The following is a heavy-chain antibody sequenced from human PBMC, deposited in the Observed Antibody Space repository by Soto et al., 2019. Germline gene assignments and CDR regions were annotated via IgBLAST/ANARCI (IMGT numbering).Heavy chain of an antibody. V-gene: IGHV3-23*01. CDR1: GFTFSSYA. D-gene: IGHD6-13*01. Sequence: EVQLLESGGGLVQPGGSLRLSCAASGFTFSSYAMSWVRQAPGKGLEWVSGISTSGGSTYYADSVKGRFTISRDKSKNTLYLQMTSLRVEDTAVYYCAKGLSSNRGFWGQGTLVTGSS. CDR3: AKGLSSNRGF. CDR2: ISTSGGST. J-gene: IGHJ4*02.